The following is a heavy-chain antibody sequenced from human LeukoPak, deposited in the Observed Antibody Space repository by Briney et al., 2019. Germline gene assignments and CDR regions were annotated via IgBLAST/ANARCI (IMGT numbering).Heavy chain of an antibody. CDR1: GFTFSGYI. D-gene: IGHD6-19*01. V-gene: IGHV3-48*01. J-gene: IGHJ4*02. Sequence: GGSLRLSCAASGFTFSGYIMNWVRQAPGKGLGWVSFISSTSNTIYYADSVKGRFTVSRDNAKNSLYLQMNSLRAEDTAVYYCARDQWLDYWGQGTLVTVSS. CDR2: ISSTSNTI. CDR3: ARDQWLDY.